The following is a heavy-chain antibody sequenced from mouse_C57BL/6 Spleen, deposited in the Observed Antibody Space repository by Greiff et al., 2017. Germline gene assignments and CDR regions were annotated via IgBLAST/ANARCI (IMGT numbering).Heavy chain of an antibody. V-gene: IGHV5-9*01. Sequence: VQLKESGGGLVKPGGSLKLSCAASGFTFSSYTMSWVRQTPEKRLEWVATISGGGGNTYYPDSVKGRFTISRDNAKNTLYLQMSSLRSEDTALYYCARGNFYFDYWGQGTTLTVSS. CDR1: GFTFSSYT. J-gene: IGHJ2*01. D-gene: IGHD2-1*01. CDR3: ARGNFYFDY. CDR2: ISGGGGNT.